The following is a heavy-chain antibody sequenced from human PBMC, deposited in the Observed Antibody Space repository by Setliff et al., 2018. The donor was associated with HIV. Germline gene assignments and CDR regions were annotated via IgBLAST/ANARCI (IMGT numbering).Heavy chain of an antibody. CDR3: ASIELAAMVPVDY. CDR2: ISSSSSYI. Sequence: GSLRLSCAASGFTFSTYRMNWVRQAPGKGLEWVSSISSSSSYIYYADSVKGRFTISRDNAKNSLFLQMNSLRAEDTAVYYCASIELAAMVPVDYWGQGTLVTVSS. J-gene: IGHJ4*02. V-gene: IGHV3-21*01. CDR1: GFTFSTYR. D-gene: IGHD5-18*01.